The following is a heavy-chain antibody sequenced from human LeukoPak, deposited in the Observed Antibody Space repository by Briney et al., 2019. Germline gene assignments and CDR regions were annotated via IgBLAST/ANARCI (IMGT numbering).Heavy chain of an antibody. CDR2: IYHNGNT. D-gene: IGHD3-22*01. Sequence: SETLSPTCVVSGYSISSGYYWDWIRQTPGKGLEWIGTIYHNGNTYSNPSLKSRVTISLDTSKNQFSLKLTSVTAADTAVYYCARTRRSSGYFPFDSWGQGTLVTVSS. J-gene: IGHJ5*01. CDR1: GYSISSGYY. CDR3: ARTRRSSGYFPFDS. V-gene: IGHV4-38-2*01.